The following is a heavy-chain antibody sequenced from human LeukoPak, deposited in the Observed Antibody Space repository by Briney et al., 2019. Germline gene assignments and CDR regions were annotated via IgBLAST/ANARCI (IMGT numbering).Heavy chain of an antibody. J-gene: IGHJ4*02. CDR3: AKGTLDIVVVPAAPKVYYFDY. CDR1: GFTFSSYA. D-gene: IGHD2-2*01. V-gene: IGHV3-23*01. CDR2: ISSSGGST. Sequence: PGGSLRLSCAASGFTFSSYAMSWVRQAPGKGLEWVSAISSSGGSTYYADSVKGRFTISRDNSKNTLYLQMNSLRAEDTAVYYCAKGTLDIVVVPAAPKVYYFDYWGQGTLVTVSS.